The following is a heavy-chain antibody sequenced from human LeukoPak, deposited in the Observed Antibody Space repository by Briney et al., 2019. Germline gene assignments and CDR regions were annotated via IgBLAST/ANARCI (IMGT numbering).Heavy chain of an antibody. CDR1: GGSISSYY. V-gene: IGHV4-59*08. J-gene: IGHJ4*02. Sequence: SETLSLTCTVSGGSISSYYWSWIRQPPGKGLEWIGYIYYSGTTNYNPSLRSRVTMSVDTSKNQFSLNLNSVIAADTAVYYCARQEIRSSYYGLDYWGQGTLVTVSS. CDR2: IYYSGTT. D-gene: IGHD1-26*01. CDR3: ARQEIRSSYYGLDY.